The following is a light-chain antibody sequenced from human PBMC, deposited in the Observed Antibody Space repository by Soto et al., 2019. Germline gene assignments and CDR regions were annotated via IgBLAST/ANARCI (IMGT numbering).Light chain of an antibody. CDR1: QNRVSDSNTRDH. V-gene: IGKV4-1*01. Sequence: DIVMTQSPESLSVSLGESATINCKSSQNRVSDSNTRDHLVWYQQKPGQPPKMLIYWASTRESGVPDRFIGGGSGTDFTLTISRLQAEDVPVYYCQQNYTFPITFGPGTKVDIK. CDR3: QQNYTFPIT. J-gene: IGKJ3*01. CDR2: WAS.